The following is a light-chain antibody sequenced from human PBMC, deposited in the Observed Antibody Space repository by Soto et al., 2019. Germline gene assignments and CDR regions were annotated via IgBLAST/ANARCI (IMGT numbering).Light chain of an antibody. J-gene: IGKJ4*01. V-gene: IGKV1-39*01. CDR3: QQCDSTPQT. CDR2: TTS. CDR1: QSINSH. Sequence: DIQMTQSPSSLSASVGDRVTITCRASQSINSHLNWYQKKPGKAPRLLIHTTSSLQTGVPSRFSGSGTGTDFTLTISSLQPEDFATYYCQQCDSTPQTFGGGTMVEI.